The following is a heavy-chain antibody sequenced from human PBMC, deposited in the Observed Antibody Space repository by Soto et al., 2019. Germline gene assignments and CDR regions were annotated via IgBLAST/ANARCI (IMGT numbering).Heavy chain of an antibody. Sequence: EVQLLESGGGLVQPGGSLRLSCAASGFTFSSYAMSWVRQAPGKGLEWVSAISGSGGSTYYADSVKGRFTISRDNSKNTLYLQINSLRAEDTAVYYCAKDLKKRWNDVLCNFDYWGQGTLVTVSS. D-gene: IGHD1-1*01. CDR3: AKDLKKRWNDVLCNFDY. CDR1: GFTFSSYA. V-gene: IGHV3-23*01. CDR2: ISGSGGST. J-gene: IGHJ4*02.